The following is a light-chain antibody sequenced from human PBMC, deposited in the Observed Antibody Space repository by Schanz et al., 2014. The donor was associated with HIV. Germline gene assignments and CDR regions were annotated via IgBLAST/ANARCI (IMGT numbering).Light chain of an antibody. J-gene: IGLJ2*01. CDR2: EVS. V-gene: IGLV2-14*02. Sequence: QSALTQPASVSGSPGQSITISCTGTSSDVGSYNLVSWYQQHPGKAPKLMIYEVSKRPSGVSNRFSGSKSDNTASLTISGLQPEDEADYYCISYTSSSTLGVFGGGTKVTVL. CDR1: SSDVGSYNL. CDR3: ISYTSSSTLGV.